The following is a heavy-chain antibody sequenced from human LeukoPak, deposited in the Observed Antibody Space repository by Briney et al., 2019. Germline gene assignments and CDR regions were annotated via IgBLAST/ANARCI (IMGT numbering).Heavy chain of an antibody. Sequence: ASVKVSCKASGYTFTSYAMNWVRQAPGQGLEWMGWINTNTGNPTYAQGFTGRFVFSLDTSVSTAYLQISSLKAEDAAVYYCARDRWKYYYYYMDVWGKGTTVTVSS. CDR2: INTNTGNP. CDR3: ARDRWKYYYYYMDV. V-gene: IGHV7-4-1*02. CDR1: GYTFTSYA. J-gene: IGHJ6*03. D-gene: IGHD4-23*01.